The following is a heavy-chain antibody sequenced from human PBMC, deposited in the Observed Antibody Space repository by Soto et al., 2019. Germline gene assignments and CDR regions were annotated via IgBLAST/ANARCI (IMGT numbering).Heavy chain of an antibody. CDR2: IIPIFGTA. CDR3: ATKLERSDVYYYGMDV. V-gene: IGHV1-69*01. CDR1: GGTFSSYA. J-gene: IGHJ6*02. D-gene: IGHD1-1*01. Sequence: QVQLVQSGAEVKKPGSSVKVSCQASGGTFSSYAISWVRQPPGQGLEWMGGIIPIFGTANYAQKFQGRVTITADESTSTAYMELSSLRSEDTAVYYCATKLERSDVYYYGMDVWGQGTTVTVSS.